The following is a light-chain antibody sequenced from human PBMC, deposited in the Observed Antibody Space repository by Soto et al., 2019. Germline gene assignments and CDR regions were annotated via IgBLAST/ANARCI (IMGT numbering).Light chain of an antibody. CDR2: EVT. CDR3: NSYTNTGARV. J-gene: IGLJ2*01. CDR1: SSDIGANNF. V-gene: IGLV2-14*01. Sequence: QSALTQPASVSGSPGQSITISCTGTSSDIGANNFVSWYQQHPGKAPKVLIYEVTNRPSGISNRFSGSKSGNTVSLTISGLRAEDEADYYCNSYTNTGARVFGGGTKLTVL.